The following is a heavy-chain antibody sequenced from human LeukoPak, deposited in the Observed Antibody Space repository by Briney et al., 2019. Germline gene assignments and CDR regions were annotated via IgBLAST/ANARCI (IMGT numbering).Heavy chain of an antibody. D-gene: IGHD2-2*02. V-gene: IGHV4-31*11. CDR2: IYYSGST. Sequence: SETLSLTCAVYGGSFSGYYWSWIRQHPGKGLEWIGYIYYSGSTYYNPSLKSRVTISVDTSKNQFSLKLSSVTAADTAVYYCARDRYRYCSSTSCYSYYYYYGMDAWGQGTTVTVSS. J-gene: IGHJ6*02. CDR1: GGSFSGYY. CDR3: ARDRYRYCSSTSCYSYYYYYGMDA.